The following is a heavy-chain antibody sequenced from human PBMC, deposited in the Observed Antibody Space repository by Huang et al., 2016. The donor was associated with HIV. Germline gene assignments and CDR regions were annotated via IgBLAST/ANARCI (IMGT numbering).Heavy chain of an antibody. CDR3: AKHDIYCSDGSCSGFDC. V-gene: IGHV4-39*01. D-gene: IGHD2-15*01. CDR2: IYYIGKT. Sequence: QLQLQESGPGLVKPSETLSLTCTVSGGSISSSSYYWGWIRQPPGKGLGWIGSIYYIGKTYYNPSLTSRVAISVDTAKDQFSLRLGCVKASDPAVYYGAKHDIYCSDGSCSGFDCWGQGSLVTVSS. CDR1: GGSISSSSYY. J-gene: IGHJ4*02.